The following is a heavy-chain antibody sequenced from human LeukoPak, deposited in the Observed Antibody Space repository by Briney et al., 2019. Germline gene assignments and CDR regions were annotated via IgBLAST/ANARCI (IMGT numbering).Heavy chain of an antibody. J-gene: IGHJ5*02. D-gene: IGHD7-27*01. V-gene: IGHV1-18*01. CDR2: ISTYNGNT. CDR1: GYTFTSFG. CDR3: ARDALRNRHWGAWFDP. Sequence: GASVNVSCKASGYTFTSFGISWVRQVPRQGLEWMGWISTYNGNTNYAQKFQGRVTMTRDTSISTAYMELSRLRSDDTAVYYCARDALRNRHWGAWFDPWGQGTLVTVSS.